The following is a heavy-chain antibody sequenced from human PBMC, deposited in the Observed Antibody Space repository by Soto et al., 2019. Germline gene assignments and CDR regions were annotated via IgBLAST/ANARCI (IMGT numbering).Heavy chain of an antibody. V-gene: IGHV3-30*03. J-gene: IGHJ4*02. CDR2: LSHDGLAQ. Sequence: QVQLVESGGGMVQPGRSLRLLCEGSGFTFSRYGMHWVRQAPGMGLEWVAFLSHDGLAQYYGDSVKGRFTISRDNSQNTLYLQMNSLRTEDTAIYYCARQAKIGDRSQFYFDSWGQGTLVTVSS. D-gene: IGHD3-16*01. CDR1: GFTFSRYG. CDR3: ARQAKIGDRSQFYFDS.